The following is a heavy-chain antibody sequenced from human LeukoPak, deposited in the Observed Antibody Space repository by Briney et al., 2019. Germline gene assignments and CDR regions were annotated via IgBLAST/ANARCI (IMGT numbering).Heavy chain of an antibody. CDR2: ISAYNGKT. V-gene: IGHV1-18*01. D-gene: IGHD2-8*01. Sequence: GASVKVSCKASDYAFTNYGISWVRQAPGQGLEWMGWISAYNGKTYYAQKFQGRVIVTTDTSTSTAYMDLRSLRSDDTAVYYCARTNLDCKSGVCYDYWGREPRSPSPQ. J-gene: IGHJ4*02. CDR1: DYAFTNYG. CDR3: ARTNLDCKSGVCYDY.